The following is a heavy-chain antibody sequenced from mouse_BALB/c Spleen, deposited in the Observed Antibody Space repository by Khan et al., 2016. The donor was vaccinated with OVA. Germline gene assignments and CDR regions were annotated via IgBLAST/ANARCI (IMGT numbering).Heavy chain of an antibody. J-gene: IGHJ3*01. Sequence: EVQLQESGPGLVKPSQSLSLTCSVTGYSITSGYFWNWIRQFPGNKLEWMGYIRYDGNSNYNPSLKNRISITRDTSKNQFFLKLNSVTTEDTATXFCARGGSSGPAWFAYWGQGTLVTVSA. D-gene: IGHD3-1*01. CDR1: GYSITSGYF. V-gene: IGHV3-6*02. CDR3: ARGGSSGPAWFAY. CDR2: IRYDGNS.